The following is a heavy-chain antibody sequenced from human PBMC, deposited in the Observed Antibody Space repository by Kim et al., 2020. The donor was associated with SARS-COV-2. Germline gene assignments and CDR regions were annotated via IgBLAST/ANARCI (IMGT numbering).Heavy chain of an antibody. CDR1: GFTFSGSA. CDR2: IRSKANSYAT. J-gene: IGHJ4*02. Sequence: GGSLRLSCAASGFTFSGSAMHWVRQASGKGLEWVGRIRSKANSYATAYAASVKGRFTISRDESKNTAYLQMNSLKTEDTAVYYCTSYDSSGYYYWGQGTLVTVSS. V-gene: IGHV3-73*01. CDR3: TSYDSSGYYY. D-gene: IGHD3-22*01.